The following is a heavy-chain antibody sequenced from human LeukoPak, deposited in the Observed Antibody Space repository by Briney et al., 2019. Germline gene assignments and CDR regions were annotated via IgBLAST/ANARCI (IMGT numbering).Heavy chain of an antibody. CDR1: GFTFSTYW. Sequence: GGSLRLSCEGSGFTFSTYWMTWVRQAPGKGLEWVANIQGDGSVSRYMDSMKGRFSISRDNAKNSLYLQINSLRADDTAVYYCARFLYSSTWGSLYYYMDVWGKGTPVTVSS. J-gene: IGHJ6*03. D-gene: IGHD6-13*01. CDR2: IQGDGSVS. V-gene: IGHV3-7*01. CDR3: ARFLYSSTWGSLYYYMDV.